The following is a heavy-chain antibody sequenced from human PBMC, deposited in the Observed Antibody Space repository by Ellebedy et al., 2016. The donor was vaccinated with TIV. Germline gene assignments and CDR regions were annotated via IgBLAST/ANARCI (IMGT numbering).Heavy chain of an antibody. CDR2: ITPFNGNS. Sequence: ASVKVSCKASGYTFTYRYLHRVRQAPGQALEWMGWITPFNGNSNYAQKFQDRVTITRDRSMSTAYMEVSSLRSEDTAMYYCATDTGVPTGRNYYYGMDVWGQGTTVTVSS. V-gene: IGHV1-45*02. J-gene: IGHJ6*02. CDR1: GYTFTYRY. D-gene: IGHD5-18*01. CDR3: ATDTGVPTGRNYYYGMDV.